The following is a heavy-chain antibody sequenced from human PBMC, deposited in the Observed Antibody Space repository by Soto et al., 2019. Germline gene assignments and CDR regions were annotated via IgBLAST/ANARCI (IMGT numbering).Heavy chain of an antibody. V-gene: IGHV1-18*01. D-gene: IGHD3-3*01. CDR1: GSTFTSYG. CDR2: ISPYDGYT. J-gene: IGHJ6*02. Sequence: QVQLVQSGAEVKKPGASVKVSCKASGSTFTSYGINWVRQAPGQGLEWLGWISPYDGYTNYAQILKGRVYMTTDTCTKTAYMELRSLRCDHTAMYYCARGVYYGSSGSRNYHYCGMNVWGQGTTVTVSS. CDR3: ARGVYYGSSGSRNYHYCGMNV.